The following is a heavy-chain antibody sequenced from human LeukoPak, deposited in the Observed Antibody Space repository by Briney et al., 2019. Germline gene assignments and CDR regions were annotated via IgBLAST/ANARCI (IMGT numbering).Heavy chain of an antibody. CDR2: VSYDATNK. CDR3: ARDYGGSSPFDY. V-gene: IGHV3-30*04. Sequence: PGGSLRLSCAASGFTFSFYTMHWVRQAPGKGLEWVAVVSYDATNKYYADSVKGRFTISRDNSKNTLYLQMNSLRAEDTAVYYCARDYGGSSPFDYWGQGTLVTVSS. CDR1: GFTFSFYT. J-gene: IGHJ4*02. D-gene: IGHD4-23*01.